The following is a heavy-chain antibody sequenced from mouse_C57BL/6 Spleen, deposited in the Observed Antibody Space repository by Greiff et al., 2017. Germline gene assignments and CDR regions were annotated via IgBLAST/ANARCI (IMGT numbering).Heavy chain of an antibody. CDR3: ARKSNYYGSTFDY. Sequence: QVQLKQPGAELVKPGASVKLSCKASGYTFTSYWMQWVKQRPGQGLEWIGEIDPSDSYTNYNQKFKGKATLTVDTSSSTAYMQLSSLTSEDSAVYYCARKSNYYGSTFDYWGQGTTLTVSS. D-gene: IGHD1-1*01. J-gene: IGHJ2*01. CDR2: IDPSDSYT. V-gene: IGHV1-50*01. CDR1: GYTFTSYW.